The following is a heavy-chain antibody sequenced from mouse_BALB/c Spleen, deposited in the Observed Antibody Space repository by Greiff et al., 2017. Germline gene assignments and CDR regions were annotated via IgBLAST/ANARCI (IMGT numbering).Heavy chain of an antibody. Sequence: QVQLKESGPGLVAPSQSLSITCTVSGFSLTGYGVNWVRQPPGKGLEWLGMIWGDGSTDYNSALKSRLCISKDNSKSQVFLKMNSLQTDDTARYYCARGSYYGNYGWFAYWGQGTLVTVSA. J-gene: IGHJ3*01. D-gene: IGHD2-10*01. CDR1: GFSLTGYG. V-gene: IGHV2-6-7*01. CDR3: ARGSYYGNYGWFAY. CDR2: IWGDGST.